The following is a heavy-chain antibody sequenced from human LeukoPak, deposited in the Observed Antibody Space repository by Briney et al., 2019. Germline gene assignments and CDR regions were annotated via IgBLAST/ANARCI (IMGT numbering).Heavy chain of an antibody. CDR2: ISYDGSNK. J-gene: IGHJ6*02. Sequence: GGSLRLSCAASGFAFSSYAMHWVRQAPGKGLEWVAVISYDGSNKYYADSVKGRFTISRDNSKNTLYLQMNSLRAEDTAVYYCAKDSKYYGSGSYFYYYYGMDVWGQGTTVTVSS. CDR1: GFAFSSYA. CDR3: AKDSKYYGSGSYFYYYYGMDV. D-gene: IGHD3-10*01. V-gene: IGHV3-30-3*01.